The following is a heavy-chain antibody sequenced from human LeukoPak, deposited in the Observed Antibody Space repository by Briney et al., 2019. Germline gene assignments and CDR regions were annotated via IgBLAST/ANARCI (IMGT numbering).Heavy chain of an antibody. J-gene: IGHJ4*02. D-gene: IGHD5-24*01. CDR3: ASGYRTFAY. Sequence: GGSLRLSCAASGFIFSNYWMSWVRQAPGKGLEWVANIKQDGSEKYYVDSVKGRFTISRDNAKNSLYLQMSSLRAEDTAVYYCASGYRTFAYCGQGTLVTVSP. CDR1: GFIFSNYW. CDR2: IKQDGSEK. V-gene: IGHV3-7*03.